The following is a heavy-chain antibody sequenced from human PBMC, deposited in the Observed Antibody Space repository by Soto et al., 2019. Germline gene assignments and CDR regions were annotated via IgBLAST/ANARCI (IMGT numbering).Heavy chain of an antibody. CDR1: GFTFSSYS. D-gene: IGHD3-9*01. Sequence: NPGGSLRLSCAASGFTFSSYSMNWVRQAPGKGLEWVSSISSSSSYIYYADSVKGRFTISRDNAKNSLYLQMNSLRAEDTAVYYCASVTTYYDILTGYPYGMDVWGQGTTVTVSS. V-gene: IGHV3-21*01. CDR3: ASVTTYYDILTGYPYGMDV. CDR2: ISSSSSYI. J-gene: IGHJ6*02.